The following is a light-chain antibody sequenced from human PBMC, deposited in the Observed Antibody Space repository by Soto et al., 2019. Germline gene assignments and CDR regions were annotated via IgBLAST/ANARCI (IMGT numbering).Light chain of an antibody. CDR2: GAS. V-gene: IGKV3-20*01. Sequence: EIVLTQSPGTLSLSPGERATLSCRASQSVSSSYLAWYQQKPGQAPRLLIYGASSRATGIPDRFSGSGFGTDFTLTISRLEPEDFAVYYFQQYGSSFPSTFGQWTKVEIK. J-gene: IGKJ1*01. CDR3: QQYGSSFPST. CDR1: QSVSSSY.